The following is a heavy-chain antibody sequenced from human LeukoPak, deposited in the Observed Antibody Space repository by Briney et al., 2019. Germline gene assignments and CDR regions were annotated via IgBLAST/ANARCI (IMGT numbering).Heavy chain of an antibody. D-gene: IGHD3-3*01. CDR1: GGSISSSNW. Sequence: SETLSLTCAVSGGSISSSNWWSWVRQPPGKGLEWIGEISHSGSTNYNPSLKSRITILVDKSKNQFALKLSSVTAADTAVYFCASNGYYAIDYWGQGTLVTVSS. CDR3: ASNGYYAIDY. CDR2: ISHSGST. J-gene: IGHJ4*02. V-gene: IGHV4-4*02.